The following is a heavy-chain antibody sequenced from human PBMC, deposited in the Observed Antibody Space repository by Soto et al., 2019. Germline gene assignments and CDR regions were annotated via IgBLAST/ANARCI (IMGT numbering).Heavy chain of an antibody. J-gene: IGHJ6*02. CDR1: GFTFSSYA. V-gene: IGHV3-30-3*01. CDR2: ISYDGSNK. D-gene: IGHD3-3*01. CDR3: ARDPNYDFWSGYPHPAYYYYGMDV. Sequence: GGSLRLSCAASGFTFSSYAMHWVRQAPGKGLEWVAVISYDGSNKYYADSVKGRFTISRDNSKNTLYLQMNGLRAEDTAVYYCARDPNYDFWSGYPHPAYYYYGMDVWGQGTTVTVSS.